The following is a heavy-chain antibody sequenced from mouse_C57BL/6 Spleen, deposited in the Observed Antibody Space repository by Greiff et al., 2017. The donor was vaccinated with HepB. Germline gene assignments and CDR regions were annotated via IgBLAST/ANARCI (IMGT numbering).Heavy chain of an antibody. CDR2: IHPNSGST. Sequence: QVQLKQPGAELVKPGASVKLSCKASGYTFTSYWMHWVKQRPGQGLEWIGMIHPNSGSTNYNEKFKSKATLTVDKSSSTAYMQLSSLTSEDSAVYYCARWDDYDSFDYWGQGTTLTVSS. J-gene: IGHJ2*01. CDR1: GYTFTSYW. V-gene: IGHV1-64*01. CDR3: ARWDDYDSFDY. D-gene: IGHD2-4*01.